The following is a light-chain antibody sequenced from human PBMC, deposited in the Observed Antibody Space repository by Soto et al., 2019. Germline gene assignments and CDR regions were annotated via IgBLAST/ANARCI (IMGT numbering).Light chain of an antibody. V-gene: IGKV3-11*01. CDR1: QSVSSY. CDR3: QERSSYPLT. CDR2: DSS. Sequence: IVLAPSPPPLSLSPSTRATLSCRASQSVSSYLAWYQQKPGQAPRLLIYDSSNRATGIPARFSGSGSGTDFTLAISSLEPEDFATYYCQERSSYPLTFGGGTKVDIK. J-gene: IGKJ4*01.